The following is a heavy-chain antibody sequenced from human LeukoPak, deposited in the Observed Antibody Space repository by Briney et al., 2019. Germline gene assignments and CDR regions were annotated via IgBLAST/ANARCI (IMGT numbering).Heavy chain of an antibody. V-gene: IGHV4-39*01. J-gene: IGHJ4*02. CDR2: INHSGST. Sequence: SETLSLTCTVSGGSISSSSYYWGWIRQPPGKGLEWIGEINHSGSTNYNPSLKSRVTISVDTSKNQFSLKLSSVTAADTAVYYCARTRYYYNSRSYGAPYYFDYWGQGTLATVSS. CDR3: ARTRYYYNSRSYGAPYYFDY. D-gene: IGHD3-10*01. CDR1: GGSISSSSYY.